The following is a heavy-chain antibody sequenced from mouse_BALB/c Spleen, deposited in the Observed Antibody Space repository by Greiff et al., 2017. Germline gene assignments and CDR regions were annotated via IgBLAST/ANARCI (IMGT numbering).Heavy chain of an antibody. CDR3: ARRASYYGSSLYFDV. CDR1: GFTFSSFG. CDR2: ISSGSSTI. D-gene: IGHD1-1*01. J-gene: IGHJ1*01. V-gene: IGHV5-17*02. Sequence: EVKLMESGGGLVQPGGSRKLSCAASGFTFSSFGMHWVRQAPEKGLEWVAYISSGSSTIYYADTVKGRFTISRDNPKNTLFLQMTSLRSEDTAMYYCARRASYYGSSLYFDVWGAGTTVTVSS.